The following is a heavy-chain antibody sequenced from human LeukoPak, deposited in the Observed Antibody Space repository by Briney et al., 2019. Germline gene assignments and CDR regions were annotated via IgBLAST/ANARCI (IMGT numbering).Heavy chain of an antibody. CDR2: IWYDGSNK. D-gene: IGHD3-16*02. J-gene: IGHJ3*02. Sequence: PGRSLRLSCAASGFTFSSYGMHWVRQAPGKGLEWVAVIWYDGSNKHYADSVKGRFTISRDNSKNTLYLQMNSLRAEDTAVYYCARDGVIGFAFDIWGQGTMVTVSS. CDR1: GFTFSSYG. V-gene: IGHV3-33*01. CDR3: ARDGVIGFAFDI.